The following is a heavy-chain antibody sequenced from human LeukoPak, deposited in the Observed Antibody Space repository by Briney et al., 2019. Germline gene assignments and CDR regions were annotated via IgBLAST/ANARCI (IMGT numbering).Heavy chain of an antibody. J-gene: IGHJ4*02. D-gene: IGHD6-13*01. Sequence: PGGSLRLSCAASGFTFRTSAFSWVRQSPGRGLEWDSTVGTDSDTYYADSVKGRFTISRDNSKNTVYLQMTGLRADDTAVYYCAKKTPGIHPFDSWGQGTLVTVSP. CDR1: GFTFRTSA. CDR2: VGTDSDT. V-gene: IGHV3-23*01. CDR3: AKKTPGIHPFDS.